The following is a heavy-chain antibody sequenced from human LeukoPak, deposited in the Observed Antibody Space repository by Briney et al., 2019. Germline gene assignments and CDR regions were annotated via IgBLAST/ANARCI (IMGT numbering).Heavy chain of an antibody. CDR1: GFTFSDYY. J-gene: IGHJ6*03. Sequence: GGSLRLSCAASGFTFSDYYMSWIRQAPGKGREWVSNIRSSGSNIYYADSVKGRFTISRDNAKNSLYLQMNSLRAEDTAIYYCARAMDYYYYYYIDVWGKGTTVTVSS. CDR2: IRSSGSNI. D-gene: IGHD3-10*01. CDR3: ARAMDYYYYYYIDV. V-gene: IGHV3-11*04.